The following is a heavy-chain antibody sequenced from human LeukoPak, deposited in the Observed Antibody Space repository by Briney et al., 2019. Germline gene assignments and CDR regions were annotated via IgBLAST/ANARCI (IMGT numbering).Heavy chain of an antibody. V-gene: IGHV3-30*02. Sequence: GGSLRLSCAASGFTFSSYGMHWVRQAPGKGLEWVTFIRYDGSNKYYADSVKGRFTISRDNSKNTLYLQMNSLRAEDTAVYYCAKTLRELSGGAFDIWGQGTMVTVSS. D-gene: IGHD1-26*01. CDR1: GFTFSSYG. J-gene: IGHJ3*02. CDR2: IRYDGSNK. CDR3: AKTLRELSGGAFDI.